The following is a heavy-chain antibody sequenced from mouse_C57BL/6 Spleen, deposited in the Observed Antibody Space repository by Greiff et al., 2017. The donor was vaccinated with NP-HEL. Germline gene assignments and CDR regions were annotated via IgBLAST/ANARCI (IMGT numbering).Heavy chain of an antibody. V-gene: IGHV1-74*01. D-gene: IGHD6-1*01. Sequence: VQLQQPGAELVKPGASVKVSCKASGYTFTSYWMHWVKQRPGQGLEWIGRIHPSDSDTNYNQKFKGKATLTVDKSSSTAYMQLSSLTSEDSAVYYCAVCLSYSPYCCAMDYWGQGTSVTVSS. J-gene: IGHJ4*01. CDR1: GYTFTSYW. CDR3: AVCLSYSPYCCAMDY. CDR2: IHPSDSDT.